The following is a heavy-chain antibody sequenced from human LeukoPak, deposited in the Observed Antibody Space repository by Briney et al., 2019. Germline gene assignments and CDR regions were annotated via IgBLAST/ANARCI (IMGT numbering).Heavy chain of an antibody. J-gene: IGHJ4*02. Sequence: RPGGSLRLSCAASGFTFSSYEMSWVRQAPGKGLEWVSYISSSGSTIYYADSVKGRFTISRDNAKNSLYLQMNSLRAEDTAVYNCARDKGSGYYFDYWGQGTLVTVSS. V-gene: IGHV3-48*03. CDR2: ISSSGSTI. D-gene: IGHD3-22*01. CDR3: ARDKGSGYYFDY. CDR1: GFTFSSYE.